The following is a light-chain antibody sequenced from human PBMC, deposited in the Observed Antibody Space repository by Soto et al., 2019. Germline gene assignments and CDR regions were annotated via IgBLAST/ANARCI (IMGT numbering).Light chain of an antibody. CDR2: AAS. CDR3: QQLNSYPRLFN. V-gene: IGKV1-9*01. Sequence: DIQLTQSPSSLSASVGDRVTVTCRASQGIGTYLAWYQQKPGKAPKLLIYAASNLQSGVSSRFIGRGSGKEFTLTISSLQPEDLATYYCQQLNSYPRLFNFGGGTKVDIK. J-gene: IGKJ4*01. CDR1: QGIGTY.